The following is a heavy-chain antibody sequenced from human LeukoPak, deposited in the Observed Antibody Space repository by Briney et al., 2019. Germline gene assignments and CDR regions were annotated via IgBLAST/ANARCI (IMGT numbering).Heavy chain of an antibody. J-gene: IGHJ4*02. V-gene: IGHV4-59*08. Sequence: SETLSLTRTVSGGSINSYYWSWIRQPPGKGLEWIGYIYYIGSTNYNPSLKSRVTISVDTSKNQFSLKLTSVTAADTAVYYCARHSRSGSYPAAFDYWGQGTLVTVSS. D-gene: IGHD3-10*01. CDR1: GGSINSYY. CDR2: IYYIGST. CDR3: ARHSRSGSYPAAFDY.